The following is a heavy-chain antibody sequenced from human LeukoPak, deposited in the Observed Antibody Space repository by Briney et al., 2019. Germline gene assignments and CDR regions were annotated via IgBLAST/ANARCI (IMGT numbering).Heavy chain of an antibody. D-gene: IGHD3-3*01. CDR2: IYYSGST. CDR3: ARGLYDFWSGYYRS. V-gene: IGHV4-39*01. Sequence: KPSETLSLTCTVSGGSISSSSYYWGWIRQPPGKGLEWIGSIYYSGSTYYNPSLKSRVTISVDTSKNQFSLKLSSVTAADTAVYYCARGLYDFWSGYYRSWGQGTLVTVSS. CDR1: GGSISSSSYY. J-gene: IGHJ5*02.